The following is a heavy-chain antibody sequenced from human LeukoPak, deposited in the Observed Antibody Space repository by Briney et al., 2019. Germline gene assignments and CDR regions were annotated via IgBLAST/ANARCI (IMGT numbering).Heavy chain of an antibody. CDR2: INPNSGGT. Sequence: ASVKVSCKASGYTFTGYYMHWVRQAPGQGREWMGWINPNSGGTNYAQKFQGRVTMTRDTSISTAYMELSRLRSDDTAVYYCARDLNVVVTNFCFYWGQGTLDTVSS. J-gene: IGHJ4*02. CDR3: ARDLNVVVTNFCFY. D-gene: IGHD2-15*01. V-gene: IGHV1-2*02. CDR1: GYTFTGYY.